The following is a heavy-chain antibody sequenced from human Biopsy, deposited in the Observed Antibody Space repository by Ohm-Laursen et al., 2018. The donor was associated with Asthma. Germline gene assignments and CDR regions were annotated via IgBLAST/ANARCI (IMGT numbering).Heavy chain of an antibody. CDR2: ISPIFGSS. D-gene: IGHD3-22*01. V-gene: IGHV1-69*06. Sequence: GSSVKVSCKASGGMFGNYAISWVRQAPGLGLEWMGGISPIFGSSNYAQRFQGRVTITADIFTRTVYMELSSLRSEDTAVYYCAKERGTMISSTDAFEMWGQGTKVTVSS. J-gene: IGHJ3*02. CDR3: AKERGTMISSTDAFEM. CDR1: GGMFGNYA.